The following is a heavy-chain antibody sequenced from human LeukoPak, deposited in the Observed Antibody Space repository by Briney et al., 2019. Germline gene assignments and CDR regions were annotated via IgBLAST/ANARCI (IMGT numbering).Heavy chain of an antibody. CDR1: GFTFSSYA. J-gene: IGHJ1*01. V-gene: IGHV3-23*01. D-gene: IGHD6-19*01. CDR3: ATTGYSSAWPIQH. CDR2: ISGSGSST. Sequence: GGSLRLSCVASGFTFSSYAMSWVRQAPGKGLEWVSTISGSGSSTYYADSVKGRFTISRDNSKDTLYLQLNSLRAEGTAVYFCATTGYSSAWPIQHWGQGTLVTVSS.